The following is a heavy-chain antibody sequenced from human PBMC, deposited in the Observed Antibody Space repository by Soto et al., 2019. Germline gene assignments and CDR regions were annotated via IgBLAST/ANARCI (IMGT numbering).Heavy chain of an antibody. V-gene: IGHV4-34*01. D-gene: IGHD2-2*01. Sequence: SETLSLTCAVHGGSFSGYYWSWIRQPPGKGLEWIGEINHSGSTNYNPSLKSRVTISVDTSKNQFSLKLSSVTAADTAVYYCAREGCSSTSCYPPYYYYGMDVWGQGTTVTVSS. CDR2: INHSGST. CDR1: GGSFSGYY. CDR3: AREGCSSTSCYPPYYYYGMDV. J-gene: IGHJ6*02.